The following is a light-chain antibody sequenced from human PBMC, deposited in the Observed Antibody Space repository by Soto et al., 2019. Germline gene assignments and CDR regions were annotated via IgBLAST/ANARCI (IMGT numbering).Light chain of an antibody. CDR3: QQRTSRPPMYT. CDR1: QSVSSY. V-gene: IGKV3-11*01. J-gene: IGKJ2*01. Sequence: EIVLTQSPATLSLSPGEGATLSCRASQSVSSYLVWYQQKPGQAPRLLIYDASKRATGIPARFSGSGSGTDFTLTIRRLEPEDFAVYYCQQRTSRPPMYTFGQGTKLEIK. CDR2: DAS.